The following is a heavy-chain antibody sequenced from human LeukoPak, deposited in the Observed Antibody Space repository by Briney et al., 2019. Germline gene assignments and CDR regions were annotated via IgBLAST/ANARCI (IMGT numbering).Heavy chain of an antibody. CDR3: AKEGSNGDFDY. CDR1: GFTFSRYW. J-gene: IGHJ4*02. D-gene: IGHD1-26*01. Sequence: GGSLRLSCAASGFTFSRYWMHWVRQAPGKGLMWVSRISPDGSTTLYADSVKGRFTISRDNAKNTLYLQMNSLGAEDTAVYYCAKEGSNGDFDYWGQGTLVTVSS. CDR2: ISPDGSTT. V-gene: IGHV3-74*03.